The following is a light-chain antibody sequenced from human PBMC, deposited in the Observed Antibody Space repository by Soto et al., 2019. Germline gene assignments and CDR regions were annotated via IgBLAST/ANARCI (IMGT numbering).Light chain of an antibody. J-gene: IGLJ1*01. Sequence: QSALIQPPSVSGSPGQSVTISCTGTSSDVGSYDYVSWYQQHPGTVPKPMIYNVNTQPSGVPDRFSGSKSGNTASMTISGLQAEDEADYSCCSYTRSATYFYVFGTGTKVTVL. CDR2: NVN. V-gene: IGLV2-11*01. CDR1: SSDVGSYDY. CDR3: CSYTRSATYFYV.